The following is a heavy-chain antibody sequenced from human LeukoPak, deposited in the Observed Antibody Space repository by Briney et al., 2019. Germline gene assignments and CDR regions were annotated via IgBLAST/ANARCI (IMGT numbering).Heavy chain of an antibody. CDR3: AKSGGTSARNFDWT. J-gene: IGHJ4*02. V-gene: IGHV3-23*03. CDR1: GFTFSSYA. CDR2: IYSGGST. Sequence: GGSLRLSCAASGFTFSSYAMSWVRQAPGKGLEWVSVIYSGGSTNYADSVKGRFTISRDNSKNTLYLQMNSLRAEDTAVYYCAKSGGTSARNFDWTWGQGILVTVSS. D-gene: IGHD3-9*01.